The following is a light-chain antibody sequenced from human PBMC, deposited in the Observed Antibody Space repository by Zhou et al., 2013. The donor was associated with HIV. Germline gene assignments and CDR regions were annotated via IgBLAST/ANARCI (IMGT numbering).Light chain of an antibody. Sequence: EIVMTQSPLSLPVTPGEPASISCRASQSLLHTNRYNYVDWYVQKPGQSPQLLIYLNSIRASGVPDRFSGSGSGTDFTLKISRVEAGDVGVYYCMQALQTPRTFGQGTKVEIK. CDR3: MQALQTPRT. CDR2: LNS. CDR1: QSLLHTNRYNY. V-gene: IGKV2-28*01. J-gene: IGKJ1*01.